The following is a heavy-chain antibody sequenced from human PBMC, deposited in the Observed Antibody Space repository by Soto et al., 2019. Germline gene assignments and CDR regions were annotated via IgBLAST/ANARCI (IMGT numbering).Heavy chain of an antibody. CDR1: GYTFTSYD. Sequence: ASVKVSCKASGYTFTSYDINWVRQATGQGLEWMGWMNPNSGNTGYAQKFQGRVTMTRNTSISTAYMELSSLRSEDTAVYYCARGQNGERYYYYYYMDVWGKGTTVTVSS. D-gene: IGHD4-17*01. CDR3: ARGQNGERYYYYYYMDV. CDR2: MNPNSGNT. V-gene: IGHV1-8*01. J-gene: IGHJ6*03.